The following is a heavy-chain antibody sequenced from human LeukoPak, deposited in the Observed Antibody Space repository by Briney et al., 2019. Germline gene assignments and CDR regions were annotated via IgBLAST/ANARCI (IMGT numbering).Heavy chain of an antibody. J-gene: IGHJ6*02. CDR1: GFTLSSFE. CDR2: ITSSGDDI. V-gene: IGHV3-48*03. Sequence: GGSLRLSCAASGFTLSSFEMNWVRQAPGKGLEWISFITSSGDDIFYADSVKGRFTISRDNAKNSLYLQMNSLRAEDTAVYYCARFPIQMVRGITSYYYGMDVWGQGTTVTVSS. CDR3: ARFPIQMVRGITSYYYGMDV. D-gene: IGHD3-10*01.